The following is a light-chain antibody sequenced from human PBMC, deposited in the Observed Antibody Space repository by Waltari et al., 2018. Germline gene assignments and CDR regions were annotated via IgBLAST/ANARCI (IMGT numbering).Light chain of an antibody. Sequence: SISCRSSQSLLHSNGYNYLDWYLQKPGQSPQLLIYLGSNRASGVPDRFSGSGSGTDFTLKISRVEAEDVGVYYCMQALQTHTFGQGTKLEIK. CDR2: LGS. J-gene: IGKJ2*01. CDR1: QSLLHSNGYNY. V-gene: IGKV2-28*01. CDR3: MQALQTHT.